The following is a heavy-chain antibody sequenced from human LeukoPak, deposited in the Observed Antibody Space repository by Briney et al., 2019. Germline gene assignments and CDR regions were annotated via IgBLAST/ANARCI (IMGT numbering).Heavy chain of an antibody. Sequence: GGSLRLSCTASGFTFGDYAMSWVRQAPGKGLEWVGFIRSKAYGGTTEYAASVKGRFTISRDDSKSIDYLQMNSLKTEDTAVYYCTSAVITMVRGSSYYYYGMDVWGQGTTVTVSS. V-gene: IGHV3-49*04. CDR2: IRSKAYGGTT. CDR3: TSAVITMVRGSSYYYYGMDV. J-gene: IGHJ6*02. CDR1: GFTFGDYA. D-gene: IGHD3-10*01.